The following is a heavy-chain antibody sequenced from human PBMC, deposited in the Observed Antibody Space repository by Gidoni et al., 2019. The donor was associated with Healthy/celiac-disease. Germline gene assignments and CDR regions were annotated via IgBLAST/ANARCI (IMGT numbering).Heavy chain of an antibody. CDR1: GFTFSSYA. CDR3: AKDRTDLRSGPLDY. D-gene: IGHD2-8*02. Sequence: EVQLLESGGGLVQPGGSLRLACAASGFTFSSYAMSWVRQAPGKGLEWVSAISGSGGSTYYADSVKCRFTISRDNSKNTLYLQMNSLRAEDTAVYYCAKDRTDLRSGPLDYWGQGTLVTVSS. CDR2: ISGSGGST. J-gene: IGHJ4*02. V-gene: IGHV3-23*01.